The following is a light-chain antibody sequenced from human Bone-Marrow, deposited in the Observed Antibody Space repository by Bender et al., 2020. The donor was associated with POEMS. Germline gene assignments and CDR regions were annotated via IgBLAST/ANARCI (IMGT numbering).Light chain of an antibody. Sequence: QSALTQPPSASGSLGQSVTISCTGTNEHVSWYQQHPGKAPKLIIFEVTQRPSGVPDRFSGSRSGNTASLTVSGLQTADEADYYCSSYAANNNVLFGGGTKLSVL. V-gene: IGLV2-8*01. CDR2: EVT. CDR1: NEH. CDR3: SSYAANNNVL. J-gene: IGLJ2*01.